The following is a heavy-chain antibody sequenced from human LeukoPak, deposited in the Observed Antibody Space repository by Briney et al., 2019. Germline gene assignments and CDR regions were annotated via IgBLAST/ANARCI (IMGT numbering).Heavy chain of an antibody. D-gene: IGHD4-17*01. CDR3: ARDLGYPTVTRNYYYYGMDV. Sequence: RASVKVSCKASGGTFSSYAISWVRQAPGQGLEWMGGIIPIFGTANYAQKFQGRVTITADESTSTAYMELSSLRSEDTAVYYCARDLGYPTVTRNYYYYGMDVWGQGTTVTVSS. CDR1: GGTFSSYA. V-gene: IGHV1-69*13. CDR2: IIPIFGTA. J-gene: IGHJ6*02.